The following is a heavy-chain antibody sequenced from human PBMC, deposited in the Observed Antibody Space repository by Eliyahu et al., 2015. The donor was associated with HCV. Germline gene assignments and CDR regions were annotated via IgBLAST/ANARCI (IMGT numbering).Heavy chain of an antibody. Sequence: GRRLEWMGWINVGNGKTQYSQKLQGRLTITRDSAASTVYMELRSLRYEDTAVYFCASGDWLDYWGQGTLVTVSS. V-gene: IGHV1-3*01. J-gene: IGHJ4*02. CDR2: INVGNGKT. D-gene: IGHD2-21*02. CDR3: ASGDWLDY.